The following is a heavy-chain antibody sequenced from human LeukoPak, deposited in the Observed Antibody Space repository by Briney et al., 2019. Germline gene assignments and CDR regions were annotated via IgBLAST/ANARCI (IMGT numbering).Heavy chain of an antibody. V-gene: IGHV3-7*01. CDR1: GGSISSSYYY. CDR2: IKQDGSEK. D-gene: IGHD2-15*01. Sequence: PSETLSLTCTVSGGSISSSYYYWGWIRQPPGKGLEWVANIKQDGSEKYYADSVKGRFTISRDNAKNSLYLQMNSLRAEDTAVYYCARGGRSSCYRFDYWGQGTLVTVSS. CDR3: ARGGRSSCYRFDY. J-gene: IGHJ4*02.